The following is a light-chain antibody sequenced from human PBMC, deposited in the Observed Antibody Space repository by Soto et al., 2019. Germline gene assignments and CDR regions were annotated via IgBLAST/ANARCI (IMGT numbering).Light chain of an antibody. CDR3: GSYTSTDTPFV. Sequence: QSVLARPSSVSGSPGQSITISCTGTSTDVGGYNYVSSYQHHPGKGPKLMIYEVSNRPSGVSDRFSGSKSGNKASLIISNLEAEDESDHYCGSYTSTDTPFVFGTGTKATVL. J-gene: IGLJ1*01. CDR2: EVS. CDR1: STDVGGYNY. V-gene: IGLV2-14*01.